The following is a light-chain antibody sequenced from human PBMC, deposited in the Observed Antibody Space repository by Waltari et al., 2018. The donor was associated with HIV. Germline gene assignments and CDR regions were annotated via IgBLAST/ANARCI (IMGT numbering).Light chain of an antibody. Sequence: SYDLTQPPSVSVSPGQTARITCSGDALSKRYVYWYQQKPGQAPVRVIYRDNERTSGIPERFSGSRSEKTVTLSSSGVQAEDEADYYCQVADSSGTYVFGTGTKVTVL. J-gene: IGLJ1*01. CDR3: QVADSSGTYV. CDR2: RDN. V-gene: IGLV3-25*03. CDR1: ALSKRY.